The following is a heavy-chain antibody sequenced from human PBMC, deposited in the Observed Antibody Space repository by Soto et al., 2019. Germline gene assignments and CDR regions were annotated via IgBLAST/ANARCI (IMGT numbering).Heavy chain of an antibody. CDR3: ARGSGWLDY. V-gene: IGHV4-59*01. D-gene: IGHD6-19*01. CDR1: GGSISSYY. J-gene: IGHJ4*02. Sequence: PSETLSLTCTVSGGSISSYYWSWIRQPPGKGLEWIGYIYYSGSTNYNPSLKSRVTISVDTSKNQFSLKLSSVTAADTAVYYCARGSGWLDYWGPGSLVTVSS. CDR2: IYYSGST.